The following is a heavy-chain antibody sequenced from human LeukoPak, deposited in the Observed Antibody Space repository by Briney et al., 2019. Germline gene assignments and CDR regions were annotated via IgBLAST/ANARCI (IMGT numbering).Heavy chain of an antibody. D-gene: IGHD3-10*01. CDR2: ISSSSSYI. Sequence: PGGSLRLSCAASGFTFSSYSMNWVRQAPGKGLEWVSSISSSSSYIYYADSVKGRFTISRDNAKNSLYLQMNSLRAEDTAVYYCARGRGRFGDDYYFDYWGQGTLVTVSS. J-gene: IGHJ4*02. CDR3: ARGRGRFGDDYYFDY. V-gene: IGHV3-21*01. CDR1: GFTFSSYS.